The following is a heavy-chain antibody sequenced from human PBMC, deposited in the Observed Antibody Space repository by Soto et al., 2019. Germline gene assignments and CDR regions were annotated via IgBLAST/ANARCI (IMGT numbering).Heavy chain of an antibody. Sequence: QVQLEQSGSEVKKSGSSVKVSCKASGYSFSSHAITWVRQAPGQGLEWMGGIIPVFGTPSYAQKFQGRVTIPAEKATNSSYLEWRSLRSEDTAVYYGARGGALSTSWYWGDGLDSWGQGTQVTVSS. J-gene: IGHJ4*02. CDR3: ARGGALSTSWYWGDGLDS. CDR1: GYSFSSHA. CDR2: IIPVFGTP. D-gene: IGHD6-13*01. V-gene: IGHV1-69*06.